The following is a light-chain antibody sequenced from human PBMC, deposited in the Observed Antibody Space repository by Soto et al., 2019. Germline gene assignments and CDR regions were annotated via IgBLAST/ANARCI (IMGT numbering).Light chain of an antibody. CDR2: GAS. CDR1: ESVTNY. V-gene: IGKV3-20*01. CDR3: QQYGSSGT. Sequence: EIVLTQSPATLSLSPGERGTLSCRASESVTNYLAWYQQKPGQAPRLLIYGASNRATGIPDRFSGSGSGTDFTLTINRLEPEDFAVYYCQQYGSSGTFGQGTKVDIK. J-gene: IGKJ1*01.